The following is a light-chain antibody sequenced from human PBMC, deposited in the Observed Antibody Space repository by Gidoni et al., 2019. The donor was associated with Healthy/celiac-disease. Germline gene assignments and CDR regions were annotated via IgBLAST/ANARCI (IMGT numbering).Light chain of an antibody. CDR2: QAS. V-gene: IGLV3-1*01. CDR3: QAWDSSAVV. J-gene: IGLJ2*01. CDR1: QLGDKY. Sequence: SYELTQPPSVSVSPGQTASITCSGDQLGDKYACWYQQKPGQSPVLVISQASKRPSGIPERFSGSNSGNTATLTISGTQAMDEADYYCQAWDSSAVVFCGVTKLTVL.